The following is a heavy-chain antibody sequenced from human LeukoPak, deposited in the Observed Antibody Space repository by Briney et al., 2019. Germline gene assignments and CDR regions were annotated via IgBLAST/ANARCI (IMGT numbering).Heavy chain of an antibody. CDR1: GYTFTGYY. V-gene: IGHV1-2*02. J-gene: IGHJ3*02. Sequence: GASVKVSCKASGYTFTGYYMHWVRQAPGQGLEWMGWINPNSGGTNYAQKLQGRVTMTTDTSTSTAYMELRSLRSDDTAVYYCARATWSKYAFDIWGQGTMVTVSS. CDR3: ARATWSKYAFDI. CDR2: INPNSGGT. D-gene: IGHD2-15*01.